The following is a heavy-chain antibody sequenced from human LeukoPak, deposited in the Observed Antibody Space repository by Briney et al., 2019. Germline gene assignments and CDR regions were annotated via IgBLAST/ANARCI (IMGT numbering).Heavy chain of an antibody. J-gene: IGHJ5*02. CDR1: GGTSSSYT. V-gene: IGHV1-69*02. CDR2: IIPILGIA. D-gene: IGHD3-10*01. Sequence: SVKVSCKASGGTSSSYTISWVRQAPGQGLEWMGRIIPILGIANYAQKFQGRVMITADKSTSTAYMELSSLRSEDTAVYYCARSYYYGSGSFDPWGQGTLVTVSS. CDR3: ARSYYYGSGSFDP.